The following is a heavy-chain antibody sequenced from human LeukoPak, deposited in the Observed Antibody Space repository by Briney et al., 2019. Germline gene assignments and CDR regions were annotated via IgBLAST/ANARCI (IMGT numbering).Heavy chain of an antibody. V-gene: IGHV1-69*04. Sequence: ASVKVSRKASGGTFSSYAISWVRQAPGQGLEWMGRIIPILGIANYAQKFQGRVTITADKSTSTAYMELSSLRSEDTAVYYCRTYYYDSSGYYYFDYWGQGTLVTVSS. J-gene: IGHJ4*02. CDR3: RTYYYDSSGYYYFDY. CDR2: IIPILGIA. CDR1: GGTFSSYA. D-gene: IGHD3-22*01.